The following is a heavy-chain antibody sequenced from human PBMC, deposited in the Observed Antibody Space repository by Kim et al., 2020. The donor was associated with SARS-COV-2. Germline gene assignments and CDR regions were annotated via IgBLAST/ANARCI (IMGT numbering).Heavy chain of an antibody. V-gene: IGHV4-39*01. D-gene: IGHD2-21*01. CDR3: ARHLAVGFHSSFMDV. Sequence: SETLSLTCTVSGGSMSRSNNYWGWIRQPPGKGLEYIGSVYHTVTTYYNVSLESRVAISVDTSKNQFSLRLAFVTAADTAVYFCARHLAVGFHSSFMDVWAKGTTVTVS. J-gene: IGHJ6*03. CDR2: VYHTVTT. CDR1: GGSMSRSNNY.